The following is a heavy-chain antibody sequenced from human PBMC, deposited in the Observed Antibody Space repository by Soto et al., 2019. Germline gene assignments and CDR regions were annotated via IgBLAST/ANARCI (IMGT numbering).Heavy chain of an antibody. CDR2: IIPIFGIA. Sequence: QFQLVQSGAEVKKPGSSVKVSCKASGGTFSRYSITWVRQASGHGLEWIGRIIPIFGIASYAQKFQGRVTITADESTSTAYMELSSLRSDDTAVYYCAREDRDRETGLVPAAIDGMDVWGQGTTVTVSS. D-gene: IGHD2-2*01. V-gene: IGHV1-69*08. CDR1: GGTFSRYS. J-gene: IGHJ6*02. CDR3: AREDRDRETGLVPAAIDGMDV.